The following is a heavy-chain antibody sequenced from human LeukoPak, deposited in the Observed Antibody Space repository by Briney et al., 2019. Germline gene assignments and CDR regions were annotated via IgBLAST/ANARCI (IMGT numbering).Heavy chain of an antibody. Sequence: GASVKVSCKTSGFSFTSSTVQWVRQARGQRLEWIGWIVVGSGNTNYAQKFQGRVTITRDMSSSIAYMELSSLRSEDTAVYYCAARRSNYDFWGGYYKGDAFDIWGQGTMVTVSS. J-gene: IGHJ3*02. CDR1: GFSFTSST. CDR3: AARRSNYDFWGGYYKGDAFDI. V-gene: IGHV1-58*01. D-gene: IGHD3-3*01. CDR2: IVVGSGNT.